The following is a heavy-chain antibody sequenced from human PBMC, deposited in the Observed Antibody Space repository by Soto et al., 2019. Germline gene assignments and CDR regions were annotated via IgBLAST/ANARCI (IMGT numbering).Heavy chain of an antibody. Sequence: ASVKVSCKASGFTFTSSAVQWVRQARGQRLEWIGWIVVGSGNTNYAQKFQERVTITRDMSTSTAYMELSSLRSEDTAVYYCAADGYYGSGSYYNFDYWGQGTLVTVSS. CDR3: AADGYYGSGSYYNFDY. D-gene: IGHD3-10*01. V-gene: IGHV1-58*01. J-gene: IGHJ4*02. CDR2: IVVGSGNT. CDR1: GFTFTSSA.